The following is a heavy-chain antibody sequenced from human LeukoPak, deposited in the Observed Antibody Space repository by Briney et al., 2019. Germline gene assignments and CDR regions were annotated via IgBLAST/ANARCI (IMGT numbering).Heavy chain of an antibody. D-gene: IGHD1-26*01. CDR3: ARLSVIVGAALEYYYYYMDV. CDR2: SNDSGGT. J-gene: IGHJ6*03. V-gene: IGHV4-34*01. Sequence: PSETLSLTCAVYGGTFSGYYWSWIRQPPGKRLEWVGESNDSGGTNYNPSLKSRVTISADKSKNQVSLKLTSVTAADTAVYYCARLSVIVGAALEYYYYYMDVWGQGTTVTVSS. CDR1: GGTFSGYY.